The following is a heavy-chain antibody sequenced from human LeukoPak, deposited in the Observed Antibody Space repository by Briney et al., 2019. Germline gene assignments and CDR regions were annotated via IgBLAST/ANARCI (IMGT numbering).Heavy chain of an antibody. V-gene: IGHV3-48*02. D-gene: IGHD6-13*01. Sequence: PGGSLRLSCAVSGFTFSSCSMNWVRQAPGKGLEWVSYISSSSSTIYYADSVKGRFTISRDNAKNSLYLQMNSLRDEDSAAYYCARDPHIAAAGTIFDYWGQGTLVTVSS. J-gene: IGHJ4*02. CDR2: ISSSSSTI. CDR1: GFTFSSCS. CDR3: ARDPHIAAAGTIFDY.